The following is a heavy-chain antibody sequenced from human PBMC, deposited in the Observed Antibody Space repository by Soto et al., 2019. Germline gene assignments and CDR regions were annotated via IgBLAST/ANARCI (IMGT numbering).Heavy chain of an antibody. D-gene: IGHD3-3*01. V-gene: IGHV5-51*01. CDR3: ARGGVSTRTFDY. Sequence: GESLKISCKGSGYNFAGYWIAWVRQMPGKGLELMGIIYPSDSDTRYRPSFQGQVTISADKSVSSAYLQWSSLRASDTAMYYCARGGVSTRTFDYWGQGTPVTVSS. J-gene: IGHJ4*02. CDR2: IYPSDSDT. CDR1: GYNFAGYW.